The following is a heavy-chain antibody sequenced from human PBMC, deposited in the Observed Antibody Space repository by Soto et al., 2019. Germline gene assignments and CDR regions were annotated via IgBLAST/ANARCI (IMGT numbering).Heavy chain of an antibody. CDR2: ISYDGSNK. CDR1: GFTFSSYA. V-gene: IGHV3-30-3*01. CDR3: ARDLQLVSRYYYGMDV. D-gene: IGHD6-13*01. Sequence: GGSLRLSCAASGFTFSSYAMHWVRQAPGKGLEWVAVISYDGSNKYYADSVKGRFTISRDNSKNTLYLQMNSLRAEDTAVYYCARDLQLVSRYYYGMDVWGQGTTVTVSS. J-gene: IGHJ6*02.